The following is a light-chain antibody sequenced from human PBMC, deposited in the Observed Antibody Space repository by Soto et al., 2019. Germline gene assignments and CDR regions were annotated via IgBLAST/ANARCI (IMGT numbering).Light chain of an antibody. Sequence: QSALTQAPSASGSPGQSFTISCTGTSSDVGGYNFVSWYQQHPGKAPKLMIYEVSKRPSGVPDRFSGSKSGNTASLTVSGLQAEDEADYYCSSYAATNNIVFGIGTKVTVL. CDR2: EVS. CDR1: SSDVGGYNF. J-gene: IGLJ1*01. CDR3: SSYAATNNIV. V-gene: IGLV2-8*01.